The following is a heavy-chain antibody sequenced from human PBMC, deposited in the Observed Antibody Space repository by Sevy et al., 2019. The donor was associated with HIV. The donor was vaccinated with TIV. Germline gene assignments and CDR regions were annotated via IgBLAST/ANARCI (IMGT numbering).Heavy chain of an antibody. J-gene: IGHJ3*02. CDR1: GGTFSSYA. CDR2: IIPIFGTA. D-gene: IGHD3-10*01. CDR3: ARVGGGSGSYYNRGAFDI. V-gene: IGHV1-69*13. Sequence: ASVKVSCKASGGTFSSYAISWVRQAPGQGLEWMGRIIPIFGTANYAQKFQGRVTITADESTSTAYMELGSLSSEDTAVYYWARVGGGSGSYYNRGAFDIWGQGTMVTVSS.